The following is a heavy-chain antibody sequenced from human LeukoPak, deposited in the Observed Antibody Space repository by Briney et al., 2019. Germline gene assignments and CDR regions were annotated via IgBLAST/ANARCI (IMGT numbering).Heavy chain of an antibody. Sequence: GGSLRLSCAASGFTFSSYAMHWVRQAPGKGLEWVAVISYDGSNKYYADSVKGRFTISRDNSKNTLYLQMNSLRAEDTAVYYCARGLSGSPRDWGQGTLVTVPS. J-gene: IGHJ4*02. V-gene: IGHV3-30-3*01. CDR3: ARGLSGSPRD. D-gene: IGHD1-26*01. CDR1: GFTFSSYA. CDR2: ISYDGSNK.